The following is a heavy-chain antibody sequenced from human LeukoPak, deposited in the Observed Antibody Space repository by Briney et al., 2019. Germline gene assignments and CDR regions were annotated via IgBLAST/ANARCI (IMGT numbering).Heavy chain of an antibody. CDR2: IYSGGDT. J-gene: IGHJ6*02. D-gene: IGHD6-6*01. CDR1: GFSIRINY. V-gene: IGHV3-66*01. CDR3: ARDWSEYTGMDV. Sequence: GGSLRLSCTASGFSIRINYMSWVRQAPGKGLEWVSVIYSGGDTFYTDSVKGRFTISRDNSKNTVYLQMNSLTAADTAAYYCARDWSEYTGMDVWGQGTTVTVSS.